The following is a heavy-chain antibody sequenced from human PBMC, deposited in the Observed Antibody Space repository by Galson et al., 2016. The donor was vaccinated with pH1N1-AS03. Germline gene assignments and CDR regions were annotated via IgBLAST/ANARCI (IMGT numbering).Heavy chain of an antibody. V-gene: IGHV4-59*11. CDR1: GGSISSHY. Sequence: TLSLTCTVSGGSISSHYWSWIRQSPGKGLEWIGYVYDSVNTNYNPSLKSRVTISVDTSKNQFSLNLSSVTAADTAVYYCSRLVGQAFAYWGQGMLVTVSS. CDR3: SRLVGQAFAY. J-gene: IGHJ4*02. CDR2: VYDSVNT.